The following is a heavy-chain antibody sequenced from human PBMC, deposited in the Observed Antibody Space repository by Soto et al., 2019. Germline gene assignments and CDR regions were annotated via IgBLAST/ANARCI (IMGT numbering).Heavy chain of an antibody. CDR2: ISSNGGST. CDR1: GFTFISFA. V-gene: IGHV3-64D*08. J-gene: IGHJ5*02. D-gene: IGHD4-4*01. CDR3: VKDRWGVTTTWFDP. Sequence: EVQLVESGGGLVQPGGSLRLSCSVSGFTFISFAMHWVRQAPGKGLQYVSGISSNGGSTYYADSVKDRFTISRDNSKNTLYLQMSSLRVEDTAVYYCVKDRWGVTTTWFDPWGQGTLVTVSS.